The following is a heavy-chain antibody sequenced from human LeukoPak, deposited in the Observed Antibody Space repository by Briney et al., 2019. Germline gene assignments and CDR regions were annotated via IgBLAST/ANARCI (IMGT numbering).Heavy chain of an antibody. CDR1: GFTFSTAW. D-gene: IGHD3-22*01. CDR3: ATNLYYYDSSGYLMAG. V-gene: IGHV3-15*01. CDR2: IKSKTDGGTT. Sequence: GGSLRLSCAASGFTFSTAWMSWARQAAGKGLKWVGRIKSKTDGGTTDFAAPVKGRFTISRDDSKNTLYVQMNSLKTEDTAVYYCATNLYYYDSSGYLMAGWGQGTLVTVSS. J-gene: IGHJ4*02.